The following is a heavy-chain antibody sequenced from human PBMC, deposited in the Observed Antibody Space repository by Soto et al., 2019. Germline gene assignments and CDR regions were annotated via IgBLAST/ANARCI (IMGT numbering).Heavy chain of an antibody. D-gene: IGHD2-15*01. Sequence: ASVKVSCKASGYTFTSYGISWVRQAPGQGLEWMGWTSAYNGNTNYAQKFQGRGTLTADESTSTAYMELSSLRSEDTAVYYCARGPPRQGSFDIWGQGTMVTVSS. J-gene: IGHJ3*02. CDR1: GYTFTSYG. CDR2: TSAYNGNT. CDR3: ARGPPRQGSFDI. V-gene: IGHV1-18*01.